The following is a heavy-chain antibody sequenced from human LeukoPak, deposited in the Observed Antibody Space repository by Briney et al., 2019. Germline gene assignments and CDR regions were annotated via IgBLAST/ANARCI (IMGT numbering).Heavy chain of an antibody. Sequence: ASVKVSCKASGYTFTSYGISWVRQAPGQGLEWMGWISAYNGNTNYAQKLQGRVTMTTDTSTSTAYMELRSLRSDDTAVYYCARDDYGDPDFQYYYYYGMDVWGQGTTVTVSS. J-gene: IGHJ6*02. V-gene: IGHV1-18*01. CDR2: ISAYNGNT. D-gene: IGHD4-17*01. CDR1: GYTFTSYG. CDR3: ARDDYGDPDFQYYYYYGMDV.